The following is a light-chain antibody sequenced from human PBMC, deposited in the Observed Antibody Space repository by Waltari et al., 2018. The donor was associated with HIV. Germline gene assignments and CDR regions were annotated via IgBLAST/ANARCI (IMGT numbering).Light chain of an antibody. V-gene: IGLV1-40*01. CDR3: QSYDSRLSSVL. CDR1: GSNIRAGYD. Sequence: QSVLTQPPSVSGAPGQRVTIPCTGGGSNIRAGYDVPWYQHLPASAPKLLIFGSTNRPFGVPDRFSGSKSDTSASLAITALQAEDEADYYCQSYDSRLSSVLFGGGTKLTVL. J-gene: IGLJ3*02. CDR2: GST.